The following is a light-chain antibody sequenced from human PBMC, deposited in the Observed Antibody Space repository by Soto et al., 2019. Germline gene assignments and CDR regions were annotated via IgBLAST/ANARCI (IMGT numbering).Light chain of an antibody. J-gene: IGLJ3*02. CDR3: GARDDSLSGWV. Sequence: QAVVTQPPSASETPGQRVTISCSGSSSNIGSNHVYWYQHLPGTAPKLLIYRNYLRPSGVPDRFSASKSGTSASLAISGLRSDDEADYYCGARDDSLSGWVFGGGTKLTVL. CDR2: RNY. CDR1: SSNIGSNH. V-gene: IGLV1-47*01.